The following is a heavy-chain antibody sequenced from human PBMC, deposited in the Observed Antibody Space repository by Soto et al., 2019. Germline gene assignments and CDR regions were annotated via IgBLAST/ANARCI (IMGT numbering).Heavy chain of an antibody. CDR3: ARRARPGFYYMDV. V-gene: IGHV3-64*01. D-gene: IGHD6-6*01. CDR2: ISSNGVGT. Sequence: EVQLAESGGGLAQPGGSLRLSCAASGFTLSGYAMDWVRQAPGKGLEYVSGISSNGVGTYYANSVQGRFNISRDNSKNTVYIKMRSLRPEGMAVYYCARRARPGFYYMDVWGKGTTGTVSS. CDR1: GFTLSGYA. J-gene: IGHJ6*03.